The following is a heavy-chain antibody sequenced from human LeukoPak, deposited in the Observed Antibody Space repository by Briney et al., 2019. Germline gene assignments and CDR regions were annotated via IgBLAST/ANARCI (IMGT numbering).Heavy chain of an antibody. CDR3: ARPGGYAFDV. CDR1: GFIFSTYA. CDR2: ITYDGSDT. D-gene: IGHD3-10*01. Sequence: PGGSLRLSCEASGFIFSTYAFHWVRQAPGKGPEWMAFITYDGSDTYFADSVKGRFTLSRDNYKNALYLQMNSLTSADAAMYYCARPGGYAFDVWGQGTMVTVS. J-gene: IGHJ3*01. V-gene: IGHV3-30*04.